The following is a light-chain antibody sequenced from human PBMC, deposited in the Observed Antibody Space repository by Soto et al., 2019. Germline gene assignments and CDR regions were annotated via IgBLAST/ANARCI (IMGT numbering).Light chain of an antibody. CDR3: QQYDNYSP. J-gene: IGKJ4*02. CDR2: KAS. CDR1: QSISDF. Sequence: IQMTQSPSTLSASVGDRVTITCRASQSISDFLAWYQQKPGEAPKLLIYKASSLEKGVPSRFSGSGSGTQFSLTISSRQPDDFATYYCQQYDNYSPFGGGTKVEIK. V-gene: IGKV1-5*03.